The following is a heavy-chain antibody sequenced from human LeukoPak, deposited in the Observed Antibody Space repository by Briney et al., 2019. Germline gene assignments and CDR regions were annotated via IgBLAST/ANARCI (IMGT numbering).Heavy chain of an antibody. D-gene: IGHD5-24*01. CDR1: GFTFSSYA. Sequence: AGGSLRLSCAASGFTFSSYAMGWVRQAPGKGLEWVSAISSSGGSTYYADSVKGRFTISRDNSKNTLYLQMNSLRVEDTAVYYCAKDPYGYNSYYFDYWGQGTLGTVSS. J-gene: IGHJ4*02. CDR2: ISSSGGST. CDR3: AKDPYGYNSYYFDY. V-gene: IGHV3-23*01.